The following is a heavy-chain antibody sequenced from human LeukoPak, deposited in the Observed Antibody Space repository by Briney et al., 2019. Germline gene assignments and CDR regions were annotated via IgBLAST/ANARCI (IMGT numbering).Heavy chain of an antibody. CDR2: IYSGGST. J-gene: IGHJ4*02. V-gene: IGHV3-66*01. Sequence: GGSLRLSCAASGFTVSSNYMSWVRQAPGKGLGWVSVIYSGGSTYYADSVKGRFTISRDNSKNTLYLQMNSLRAEDTAVYYCANDDYYDSSGSDYWGQGTLVTVSS. CDR3: ANDDYYDSSGSDY. D-gene: IGHD3-22*01. CDR1: GFTVSSNY.